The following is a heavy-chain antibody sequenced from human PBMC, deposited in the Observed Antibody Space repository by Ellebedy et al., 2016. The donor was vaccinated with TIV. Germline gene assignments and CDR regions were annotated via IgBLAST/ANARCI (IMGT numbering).Heavy chain of an antibody. CDR3: ARRGSYGDYAVQVNNWFDR. Sequence: GESLKLSCAASGFNFRSYWMAWVRQAPGKGLEWVAKIRQEGDEIYYVESVKGRFTISRDNAKNSLFLQMNSLRNEKTAVYYCARRGSYGDYAVQVNNWFDRWGQGTLVTVSS. CDR1: GFNFRSYW. J-gene: IGHJ5*02. V-gene: IGHV3-7*01. D-gene: IGHD4-17*01. CDR2: IRQEGDEI.